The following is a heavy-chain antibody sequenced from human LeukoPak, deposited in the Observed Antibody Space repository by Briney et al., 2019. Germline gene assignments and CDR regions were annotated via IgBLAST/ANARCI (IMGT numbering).Heavy chain of an antibody. D-gene: IGHD6-13*01. J-gene: IGHJ4*02. Sequence: GGSLRLSCAVSGVTFRSYGMHWVRQAPGKGLEWVANINQDGSEKYYVDSLRGRFTISRDNAKNSLYLQMSSLRAEDTAVYYCARDPAADIDYWGQGTLVTVSS. CDR2: INQDGSEK. V-gene: IGHV3-7*01. CDR1: GVTFRSYG. CDR3: ARDPAADIDY.